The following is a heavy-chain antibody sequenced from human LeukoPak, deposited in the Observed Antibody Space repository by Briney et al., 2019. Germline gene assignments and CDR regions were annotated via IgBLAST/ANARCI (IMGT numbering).Heavy chain of an antibody. D-gene: IGHD3-22*01. V-gene: IGHV3-23*01. CDR2: ISGSGGST. J-gene: IGHJ4*02. Sequence: TGGSLRLSCAASGFTFSSYAMSWVRQAPGKGLEWVSAISGSGGSTYYADSVKGRFTIPRDNSKNTLYLQMNSLRAEDTAVYYCAKDISYYDSSGYSPDPDYFDYWGQGTLVTVSS. CDR3: AKDISYYDSSGYSPDPDYFDY. CDR1: GFTFSSYA.